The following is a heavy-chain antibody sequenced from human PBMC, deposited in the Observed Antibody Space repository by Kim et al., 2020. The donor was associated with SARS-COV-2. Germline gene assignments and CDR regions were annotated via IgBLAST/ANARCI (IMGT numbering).Heavy chain of an antibody. V-gene: IGHV4-39*07. D-gene: IGHD1-26*01. CDR1: GGSISSSSYY. J-gene: IGHJ3*02. Sequence: SETLSLTCTVSGGSISSSSYYWGWIRQPPGKGLEWIGSIYYSGSTYYNPSLKSRVTISVDTSKNQFSLKLSSVTAADTAVYYCARTPIVGATGAFDIWGQGTMVTVSS. CDR3: ARTPIVGATGAFDI. CDR2: IYYSGST.